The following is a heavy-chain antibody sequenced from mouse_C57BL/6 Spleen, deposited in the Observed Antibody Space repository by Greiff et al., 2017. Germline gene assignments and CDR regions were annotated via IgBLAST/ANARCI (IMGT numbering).Heavy chain of an antibody. D-gene: IGHD1-1*01. V-gene: IGHV1-80*01. CDR1: GYAFSSYW. Sequence: QVQLKQSGAELVKPGASVKISCTASGYAFSSYWMYWVKQRPGKGLEWIAPICPGDGDTNYNGKFKGKATLTADKASSTAYLQLSSLTSEDSAVYFCARSGGSSSYWYFDVWGTGTTVTVSS. CDR3: ARSGGSSSYWYFDV. CDR2: ICPGDGDT. J-gene: IGHJ1*03.